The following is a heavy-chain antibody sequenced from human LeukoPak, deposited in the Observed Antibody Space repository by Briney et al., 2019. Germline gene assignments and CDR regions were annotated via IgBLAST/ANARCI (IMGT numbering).Heavy chain of an antibody. V-gene: IGHV3-20*04. Sequence: GGSLRLSCAASGFTFDNYGMSWVRLAPGKGLEWVSGINWNGGSIGYAHSVKGRFTISGDNSKNTLYLQMNSLRAEDTAVYYCARSFSQQASINWGQGTLVTVSS. CDR3: ARSFSQQASIN. CDR1: GFTFDNYG. D-gene: IGHD3-3*02. J-gene: IGHJ4*02. CDR2: INWNGGSI.